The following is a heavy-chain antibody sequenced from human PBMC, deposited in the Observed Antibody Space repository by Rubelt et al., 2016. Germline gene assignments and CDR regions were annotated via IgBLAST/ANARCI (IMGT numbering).Heavy chain of an antibody. D-gene: IGHD2-15*01. CDR2: INSDGSST. CDR3: AGLDVVVVAATVEDY. CDR1: GSSFSTSW. V-gene: IGHV3-74*01. Sequence: EVQLVESGGGLVQPGGSLRLSCAASGSSFSTSWMHWVRQVPGKGLVWVSRINSDGSSTTYADSVKGRFTISRDNAKNSLYLQMNGLRAEDTAVYYCAGLDVVVVAATVEDYWGQGTLVTVSS. J-gene: IGHJ4*02.